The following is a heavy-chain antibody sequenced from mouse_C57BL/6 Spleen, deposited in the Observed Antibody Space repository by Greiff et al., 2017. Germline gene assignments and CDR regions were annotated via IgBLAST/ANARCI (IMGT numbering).Heavy chain of an antibody. Sequence: VQGVESGAELVRPGASVTLSCKASGYTFTDYEMHWVKQTPVHGLEWIGAIDPEAGGTAYNQKFKGKAILTADNSSSPAYMQLRSLTSEDSAVYYCTRSYGNYPWFAYWGQGTMVTVSA. J-gene: IGHJ3*01. V-gene: IGHV1-15*01. D-gene: IGHD2-1*01. CDR2: IDPEAGGT. CDR1: GYTFTDYE. CDR3: TRSYGNYPWFAY.